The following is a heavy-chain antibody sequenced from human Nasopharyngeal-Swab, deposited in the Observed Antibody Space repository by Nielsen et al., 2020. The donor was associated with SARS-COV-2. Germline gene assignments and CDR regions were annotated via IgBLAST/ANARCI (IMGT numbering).Heavy chain of an antibody. D-gene: IGHD3-22*01. Sequence: ASVKVSCKASGYTFTSYGISWVRQAPGQGLEWMGWISAYNGNTNYAQKLQGRVTMTTDTSTSTAYMELRSLRSDDTAVYYCVRLPYYYDSSGYLYYFDYWGQGTLVTVSS. J-gene: IGHJ4*02. CDR2: ISAYNGNT. CDR1: GYTFTSYG. V-gene: IGHV1-18*01. CDR3: VRLPYYYDSSGYLYYFDY.